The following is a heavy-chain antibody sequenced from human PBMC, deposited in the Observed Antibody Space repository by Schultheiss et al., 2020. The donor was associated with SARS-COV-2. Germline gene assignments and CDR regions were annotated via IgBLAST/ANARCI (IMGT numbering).Heavy chain of an antibody. CDR2: IDPSGGST. J-gene: IGHJ4*02. V-gene: IGHV1-46*01. CDR1: GSTFTKYN. D-gene: IGHD4-17*01. CDR3: VRAPSRYGDYLCDY. Sequence: GESLKISCKASGSTFTKYNMHWVRQAPGQGLEWMGTIDPSGGSTSYSQMFQDRVTMTRDTSTSTAYMELRSLRSDDTAVYYCVRAPSRYGDYLCDYWGQGILVTVSS.